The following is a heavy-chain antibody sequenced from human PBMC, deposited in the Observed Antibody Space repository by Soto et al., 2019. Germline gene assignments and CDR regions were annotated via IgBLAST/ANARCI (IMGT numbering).Heavy chain of an antibody. Sequence: QVQLVESGGGVVQPGRSLRLSCAASGFTFSSYAMHCVRQAPGKGLEWVAVISYDGSNKYYADSVKGRFTISRDNSKNTLYLQMNSLRADDTAVYYCARDSDVPPDTAMVPTDYWGQGTLVTVSS. V-gene: IGHV3-30-3*01. CDR3: ARDSDVPPDTAMVPTDY. J-gene: IGHJ4*02. CDR1: GFTFSSYA. CDR2: ISYDGSNK. D-gene: IGHD5-18*01.